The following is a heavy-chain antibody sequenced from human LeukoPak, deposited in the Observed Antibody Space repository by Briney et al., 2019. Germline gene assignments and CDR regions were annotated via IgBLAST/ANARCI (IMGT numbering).Heavy chain of an antibody. CDR2: IYHSGST. V-gene: IGHV4-30-2*01. CDR3: ARVKGGYYGSGQTFYFDY. D-gene: IGHD3-10*01. CDR1: GGSISSGGYY. Sequence: SQTLSLTCTVSGGSISSGGYYWSWIRQPPGKGLEWIGYIYHSGSTYYNPSLKSRVTMSLDTSKNQFSLKLSSVTAADTAVYYCARVKGGYYGSGQTFYFDYWGQGTLVTVSS. J-gene: IGHJ4*02.